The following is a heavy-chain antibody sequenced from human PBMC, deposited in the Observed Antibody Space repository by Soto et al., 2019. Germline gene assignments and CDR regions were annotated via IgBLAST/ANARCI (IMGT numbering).Heavy chain of an antibody. CDR3: ARERSAAGTGWFDP. D-gene: IGHD6-13*01. J-gene: IGHJ5*02. Sequence: QVQLVQSGAEVRKPGASVKVSCKASGYTFTSYDINWVRQATGQGLEWMGWMNPNSGNTGYAQKFQGRVTMTRNTSISTAYMELSSLRSEDTAVYYCARERSAAGTGWFDPWGQGTLVTVSS. CDR2: MNPNSGNT. CDR1: GYTFTSYD. V-gene: IGHV1-8*01.